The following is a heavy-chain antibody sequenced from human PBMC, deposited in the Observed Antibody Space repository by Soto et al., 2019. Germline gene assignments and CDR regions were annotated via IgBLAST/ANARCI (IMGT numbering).Heavy chain of an antibody. V-gene: IGHV3-11*06. CDR1: GFTLNDYY. Sequence: TGGSVRLCCAASGFTLNDYYMSCIRQAPGKGKEWLSYISSSSSYTNYADSVKGRYTISRDNAKNSLYLQMNILRVEDSAFYYCDTPTSFFDS. J-gene: IGHJ5*01. CDR3: DTPTSFFDS. CDR2: ISSSSSYT. D-gene: IGHD5-18*01.